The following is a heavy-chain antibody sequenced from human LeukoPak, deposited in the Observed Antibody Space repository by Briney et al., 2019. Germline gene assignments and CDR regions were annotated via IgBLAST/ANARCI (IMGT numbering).Heavy chain of an antibody. D-gene: IGHD1-26*01. CDR3: ARLGVDVGSYYNDYYYYMDV. CDR2: IYPGDSET. Sequence: GESLKISCKGSGYSFISYWIGWVRQMPAGKGLEWMGIIYPGDSETRSSPSFQGQVTISVDKSISTAYLQWSSLKASDTAMYYCARLGVDVGSYYNDYYYYMDVWGKGTTVTISS. V-gene: IGHV5-51*01. CDR1: GYSFISYW. J-gene: IGHJ6*03.